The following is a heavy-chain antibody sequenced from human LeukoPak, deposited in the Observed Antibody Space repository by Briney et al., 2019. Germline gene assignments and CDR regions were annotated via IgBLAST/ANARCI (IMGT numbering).Heavy chain of an antibody. CDR1: GFXFSSYV. Sequence: GGSLRLSCAASGFXFSSYVISWVRQAPGKGLEWVSSISSSGGTTYYADSVKGRFTISRDNSKNTLYLQMNSLRAEDTAVYYCAKNFYGDYNVFFDYWGQGTLVSVSS. CDR2: ISSSGGTT. D-gene: IGHD4-17*01. CDR3: AKNFYGDYNVFFDY. J-gene: IGHJ4*02. V-gene: IGHV3-23*01.